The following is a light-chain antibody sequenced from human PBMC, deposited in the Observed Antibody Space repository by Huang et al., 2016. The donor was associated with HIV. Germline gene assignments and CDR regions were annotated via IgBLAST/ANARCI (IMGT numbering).Light chain of an antibody. V-gene: IGKV4-1*01. CDR2: WAS. CDR3: HQYYSSPQT. J-gene: IGKJ1*01. CDR1: QSLSHSSNNKNF. Sequence: IVVTQSPDSLALSLGERATINCTSSQSLSHSSNNKNFLSWYQVKLGQPPKLLVYWASTRESGVPDRFIGSGSGTEFTLTISSLQAEDVAVYYCHQYYSSPQTFGQGTKVEV.